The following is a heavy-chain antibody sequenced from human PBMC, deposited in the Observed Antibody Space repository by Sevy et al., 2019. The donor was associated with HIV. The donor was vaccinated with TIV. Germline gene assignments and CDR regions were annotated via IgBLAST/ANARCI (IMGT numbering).Heavy chain of an antibody. CDR2: ISAYNGNT. Sequence: ASVKVSCKASGYTFTSYGISWVRQAPGQGLEWMGWISAYNGNTNYAQKLQGRVTMTTDTSTSTAYMELRSLRSDDTAVYCCARDRYTIFGVVTSYYYGMDVWGQGTTVTVSS. CDR1: GYTFTSYG. J-gene: IGHJ6*02. V-gene: IGHV1-18*01. CDR3: ARDRYTIFGVVTSYYYGMDV. D-gene: IGHD3-3*01.